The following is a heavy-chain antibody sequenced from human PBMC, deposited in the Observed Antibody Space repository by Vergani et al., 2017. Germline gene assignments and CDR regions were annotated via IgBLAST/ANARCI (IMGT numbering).Heavy chain of an antibody. CDR2: IYYSGST. V-gene: IGHV4-59*01. J-gene: IGHJ6*03. CDR3: AREVWGNDYYYYYMDV. CDR1: GGSISSYY. Sequence: QVQLQESGPGLVKPSETLSLTCTVSGGSISSYYWSWIRQPPGKGLEWIGYIYYSGSTNYNPFLKSRVTISVDTSKNQFSLKLSSVTAADTAVYYCAREVWGNDYYYYYMDVWGKGTTVTVSS. D-gene: IGHD3-16*01.